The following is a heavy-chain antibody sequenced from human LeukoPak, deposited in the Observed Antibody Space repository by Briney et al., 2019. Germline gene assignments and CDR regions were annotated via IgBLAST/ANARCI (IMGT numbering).Heavy chain of an antibody. CDR3: TRTGYRHGMDV. D-gene: IGHD3-16*02. Sequence: PGGSLRLSCAASGFTFDNYWIHWVRQAPGKGLVWVSSTSTDGSTTVYGDSVKGRLTISRDNGKNTLDLQLNSLRVEDTAVYFCTRTGYRHGMDVWGQGTTVTVSS. J-gene: IGHJ6*02. CDR2: TSTDGSTT. V-gene: IGHV3-74*01. CDR1: GFTFDNYW.